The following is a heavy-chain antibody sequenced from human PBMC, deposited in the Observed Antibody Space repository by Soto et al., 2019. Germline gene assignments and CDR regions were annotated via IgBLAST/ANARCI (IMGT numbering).Heavy chain of an antibody. CDR1: GYTFTSYG. V-gene: IGHV1-18*04. CDR2: ISAYNGNT. Sequence: GASVKVSCKASGYTFTSYGISWVRQAPGQGLEWMGWISAYNGNTNYAQKLQGRVTMTTDTSTSTAYMGLRSLRSDDTAVYYCARALDCTNGVCYYYFDYWGQGTLVTVSS. D-gene: IGHD2-8*01. J-gene: IGHJ4*02. CDR3: ARALDCTNGVCYYYFDY.